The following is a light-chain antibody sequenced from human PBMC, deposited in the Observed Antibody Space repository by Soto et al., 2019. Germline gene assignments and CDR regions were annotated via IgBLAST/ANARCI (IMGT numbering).Light chain of an antibody. CDR2: EAS. Sequence: DIQMTQSTSSLSASVGDRVTITCRASQGIRHYLAWYQQKPGKVPKLLIYEASNLQSGVPSRFRGGGSGTEFTLTISSLQSEDVAAYYCQNFDSAPHTFGQGTKVDIK. J-gene: IGKJ1*01. CDR1: QGIRHY. V-gene: IGKV1-27*01. CDR3: QNFDSAPHT.